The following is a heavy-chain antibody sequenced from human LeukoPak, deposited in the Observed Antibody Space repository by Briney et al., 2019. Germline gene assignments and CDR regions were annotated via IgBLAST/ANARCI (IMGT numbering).Heavy chain of an antibody. CDR2: IKQDGSEK. CDR3: ARVVSSGWHDY. D-gene: IGHD6-19*01. J-gene: IGHJ4*02. CDR1: GFTFSSYE. Sequence: PGGSLRLSCAAYGFTFSSYEMNWVRQAPGKGLEWVANIKQDGSEKYYVDSVKGRFTISRDNAKNSLYLQMNSLRAEDTAVYYCARVVSSGWHDYWGQGTLVTVSS. V-gene: IGHV3-7*03.